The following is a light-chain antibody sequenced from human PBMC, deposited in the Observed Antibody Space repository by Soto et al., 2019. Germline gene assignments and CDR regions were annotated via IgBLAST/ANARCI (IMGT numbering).Light chain of an antibody. CDR3: QQSYSTPPT. V-gene: IGKV1-39*01. CDR1: QYISNY. Sequence: DIKMTQSPSSLSASVGDRVTITCRASQYISNYLNWYHQKSGTAPKLLIHTASTLQSGVPSRFSGRGSAADFTLTISSVQPDDFAIYFCQQSYSTPPTFGQGTTLEIK. J-gene: IGKJ2*01. CDR2: TAS.